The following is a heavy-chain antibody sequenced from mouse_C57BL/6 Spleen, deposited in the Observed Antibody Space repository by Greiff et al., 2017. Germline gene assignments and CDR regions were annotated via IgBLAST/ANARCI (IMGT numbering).Heavy chain of an antibody. CDR3: ARDYYSKEGSY. CDR2: ISDGGSYT. J-gene: IGHJ2*01. Sequence: EVQLVESGGGLVKPGGSLKLSCAASGFTFSSYAMSWVRQTPEKRLEWVATISDGGSYTYYPDNVKGRFTISRDNAKNNLYLQMSHLKSEDTAMYYCARDYYSKEGSYWGQGTTLTVSS. CDR1: GFTFSSYA. V-gene: IGHV5-4*01. D-gene: IGHD2-5*01.